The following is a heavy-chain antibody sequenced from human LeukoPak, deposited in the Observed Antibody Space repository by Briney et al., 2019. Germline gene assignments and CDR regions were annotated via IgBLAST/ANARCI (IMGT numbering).Heavy chain of an antibody. CDR2: SGNT. CDR1: GGSINSYY. Sequence: SETLSLTCTVSGGSINSYYWSWIRQPPGKGLEWIGYSGNTIYNPSLKSRVTISVDTSKNQFSLNLSSVTPADSAVYYCARVSSGSYLYFDYWDQGTLATVSS. CDR3: ARVSSGSYLYFDY. V-gene: IGHV4-59*01. D-gene: IGHD1-26*01. J-gene: IGHJ4*02.